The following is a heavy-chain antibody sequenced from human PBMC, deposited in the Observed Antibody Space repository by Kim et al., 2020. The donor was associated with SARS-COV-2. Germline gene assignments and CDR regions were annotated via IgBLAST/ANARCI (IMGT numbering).Heavy chain of an antibody. Sequence: GGSLRLSCAASGFTFSSRWMNWVRQAPGKGLEWVAHINEDGRKKYYMESVKGRFTISRDNAKNSLYLQMNSLRAEDTAVYFCARVLGGDDSGDSWGQGPLVTVSS. V-gene: IGHV3-7*01. J-gene: IGHJ4*02. CDR1: GFTFSSRW. CDR2: INEDGRKK. CDR3: ARVLGGDDSGDS. D-gene: IGHD2-21*02.